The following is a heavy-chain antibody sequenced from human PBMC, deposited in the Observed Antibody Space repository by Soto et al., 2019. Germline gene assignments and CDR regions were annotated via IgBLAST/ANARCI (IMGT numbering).Heavy chain of an antibody. CDR3: ARDSDILTGSYGMDV. CDR1: GDSVSSKSAA. D-gene: IGHD3-9*01. Sequence: ASETLSLTCAISGDSVSSKSAAWNWIRQSPSRGLEWLGRTYYRSKWYNDYAVSVKSRITINPDTSKNQFSLQLNSLTPEDTAVYYCARDSDILTGSYGMDVWGQGTTVTVSS. CDR2: TYYRSKWYN. J-gene: IGHJ6*02. V-gene: IGHV6-1*01.